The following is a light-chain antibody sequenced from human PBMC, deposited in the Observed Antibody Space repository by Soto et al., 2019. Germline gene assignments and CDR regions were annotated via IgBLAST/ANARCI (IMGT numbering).Light chain of an antibody. V-gene: IGLV4-69*01. CDR3: QTWGTGILV. CDR1: SLHSTYA. Sequence: QLVLTQSPSASASLGASVKLTCTLSSLHSTYAIAWHQQQPEKGPRYLMKLNSDGSHTKGDGIPDRFSGSSSGAERYLTISSLQSEDEADYYCQTWGTGILVFGGGTKLTVL. J-gene: IGLJ3*02. CDR2: LNSDGSH.